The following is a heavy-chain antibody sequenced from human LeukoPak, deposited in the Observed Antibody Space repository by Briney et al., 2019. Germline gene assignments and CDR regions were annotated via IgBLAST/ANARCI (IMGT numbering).Heavy chain of an antibody. CDR3: AKLGQWLEFDY. D-gene: IGHD6-19*01. CDR1: GFTFSSYS. V-gene: IGHV3-23*01. Sequence: GGSLRLSCAASGFTFSSYSMSWVRQAPGKGLEWVSGISGSGGSTYYADSVKGRFTISRDNSKNTLYLQMNSLRAEDTAVYYCAKLGQWLEFDYWGQGTLVTVSS. J-gene: IGHJ4*02. CDR2: ISGSGGST.